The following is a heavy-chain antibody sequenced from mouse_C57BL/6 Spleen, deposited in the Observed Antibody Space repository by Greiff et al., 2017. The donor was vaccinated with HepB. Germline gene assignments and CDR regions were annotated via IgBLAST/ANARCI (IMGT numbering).Heavy chain of an antibody. CDR3: ARAKLLRSWFAY. Sequence: DVKLVESGPGLVKPSQSLSLTCSVTGYSITSGYYWNWIRQFPGNKLEWMGYISYDGSNNYNPSLKNRISITRDTSKNQFFLKLNSVTTEDTATYDCARAKLLRSWFAYWGQGTLVTVSA. V-gene: IGHV3-6*01. CDR1: GYSITSGYY. D-gene: IGHD1-1*01. CDR2: ISYDGSN. J-gene: IGHJ3*01.